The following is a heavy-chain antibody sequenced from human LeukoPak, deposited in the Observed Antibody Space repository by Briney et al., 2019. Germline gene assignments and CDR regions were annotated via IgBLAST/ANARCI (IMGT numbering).Heavy chain of an antibody. CDR1: GFAFTTYG. V-gene: IGHV3-30*02. CDR3: AKWSLTTWGYFDY. D-gene: IGHD1-14*01. J-gene: IGHJ4*02. CDR2: IWYDGNSI. Sequence: PGGSLRLSCAVSGFAFTTYGMHWVRQAPGKGLEWVAVIWYDGNSIYYADSVKGRFTISRDNFKNMLYLQMNSLRAEDTAVYYCAKWSLTTWGYFDYWGQGTLVTVSS.